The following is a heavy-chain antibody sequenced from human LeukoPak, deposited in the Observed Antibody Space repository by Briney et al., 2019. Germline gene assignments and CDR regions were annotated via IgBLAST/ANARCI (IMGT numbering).Heavy chain of an antibody. CDR2: ISGTSGNT. CDR3: ARDRDYGPYFDY. Sequence: GASVKVSCKASGYTFNAHGITWVRQAPGQGLEWMGWISGTSGNTDYAEKFQGRVTLTTDTSTSTAYMELSSLRSEDTAVYYCARDRDYGPYFDYWGQGTLVTVSS. D-gene: IGHD4-17*01. J-gene: IGHJ4*02. V-gene: IGHV1-18*04. CDR1: GYTFNAHG.